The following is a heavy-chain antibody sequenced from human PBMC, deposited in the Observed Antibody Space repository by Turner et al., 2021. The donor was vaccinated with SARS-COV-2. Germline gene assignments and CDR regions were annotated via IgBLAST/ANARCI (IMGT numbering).Heavy chain of an antibody. Sequence: QLQLQESVPGSGKPSETLSPTCTVSGGSISSSNYYWGWIRQPPGKGLEWIGSVYYSGCTYYNPALKSRVTISVDASKNQFTLKLSSVTAADTAVYYCARLLNPGSYYYYYYGMDVWGQGTTVTVSS. CDR1: GGSISSSNYY. J-gene: IGHJ6*02. CDR2: VYYSGCT. CDR3: ARLLNPGSYYYYYYGMDV. D-gene: IGHD3-10*01. V-gene: IGHV4-39*01.